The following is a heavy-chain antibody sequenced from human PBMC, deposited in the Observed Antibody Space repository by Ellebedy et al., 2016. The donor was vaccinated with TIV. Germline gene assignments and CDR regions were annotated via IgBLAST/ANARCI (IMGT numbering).Heavy chain of an antibody. D-gene: IGHD2-8*02. V-gene: IGHV3-74*01. CDR2: INSDGSST. CDR1: GFTFSSYW. CDR3: AHADGLVFDI. Sequence: GESLKISCAASGFTFSSYWMHWVRQAPGKGLVWVSRINSDGSSTSYADSVKGRFTISRDNAKNTLYLQMNSLRAEDTAVYYCAHADGLVFDIWGQGTMVTVSS. J-gene: IGHJ3*02.